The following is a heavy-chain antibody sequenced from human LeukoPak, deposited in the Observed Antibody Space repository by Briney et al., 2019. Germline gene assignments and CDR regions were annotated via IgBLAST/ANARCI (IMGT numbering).Heavy chain of an antibody. V-gene: IGHV3-23*01. D-gene: IGHD3-10*01. CDR2: ISGSGGST. J-gene: IGHJ4*02. CDR1: GFTFSIYA. CDR3: AFSTYYYGSGSYYRGDYFDY. Sequence: GGSLRLSCAASGFTFSIYAMSWVRQAPGKGLEWVSAISGSGGSTYYADSVKGRFTISRDNSKNTLYLQMNSLRAEDTAVYYCAFSTYYYGSGSYYRGDYFDYWGQGTLVTVSS.